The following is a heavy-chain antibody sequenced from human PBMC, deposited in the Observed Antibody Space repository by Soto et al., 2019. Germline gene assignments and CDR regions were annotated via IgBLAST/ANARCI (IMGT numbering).Heavy chain of an antibody. D-gene: IGHD6-19*01. CDR1: GYPFTSYY. V-gene: IGHV1-46*01. CDR2: INVSDGST. Sequence: ASVKVSCKASGYPFTSYYLHWVRQAPGQGPEWMGRINVSDGSTRYAQNFQGRVTMTGDTSTTTVYVELSPLRSDDTAVYYCAREAAVAGTAFDHWGQGTLVTVSS. J-gene: IGHJ5*02. CDR3: AREAAVAGTAFDH.